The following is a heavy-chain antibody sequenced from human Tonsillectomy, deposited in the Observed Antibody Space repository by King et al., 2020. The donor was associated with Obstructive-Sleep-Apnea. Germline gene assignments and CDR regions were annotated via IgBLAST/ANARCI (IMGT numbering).Heavy chain of an antibody. CDR2: ISYDGSHK. D-gene: IGHD1-26*01. Sequence: VQLVESGGGVVQPGRSRRLSCAASGFDFRSYGMHWVRRAPGKGLEWVAFISYDGSHKFYADSVKGRVTISRDNSKNTLYVQMNSLKAEDTALYYCVKDRGSYLYVPFYADSWGRGTLVTVSS. V-gene: IGHV3-30*18. CDR1: GFDFRSYG. CDR3: VKDRGSYLYVPFYADS. J-gene: IGHJ4*02.